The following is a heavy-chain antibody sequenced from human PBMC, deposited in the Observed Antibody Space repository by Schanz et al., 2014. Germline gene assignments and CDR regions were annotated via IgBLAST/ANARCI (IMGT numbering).Heavy chain of an antibody. CDR2: IWYDGNNK. J-gene: IGHJ2*01. D-gene: IGHD1-26*01. CDR3: PREMGSALLRYFDL. CDR1: GFTFSSYG. Sequence: VQLVESGGGLVQPGRSLRLSCAASGFTFSSYGMHWVRQAPGKGLEWVAVIWYDGNNKYYADSVEGRFTISRDNSKNTLYLQMNNLRAEDTAVYYCPREMGSALLRYFDLWGRGTLVTVSS. V-gene: IGHV3-33*01.